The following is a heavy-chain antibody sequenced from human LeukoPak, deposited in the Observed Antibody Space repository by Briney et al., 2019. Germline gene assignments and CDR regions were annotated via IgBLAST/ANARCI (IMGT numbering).Heavy chain of an antibody. CDR2: IYYSGST. D-gene: IGHD3-3*01. J-gene: IGHJ5*02. Sequence: SETLSLTCTVSGGSISSYYWSWIRQPPGKGLEWIAYIYYSGSTNYNPSLMSRVTISVATSKNQFSLKLSSETAADTAVYYCARGGPPYDFWSGYSFGPWGQGTLVTVSS. CDR1: GGSISSYY. V-gene: IGHV4-59*01. CDR3: ARGGPPYDFWSGYSFGP.